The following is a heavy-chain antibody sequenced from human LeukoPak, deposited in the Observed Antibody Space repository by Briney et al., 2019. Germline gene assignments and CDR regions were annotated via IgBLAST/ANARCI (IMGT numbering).Heavy chain of an antibody. CDR1: GYTFTSYG. CDR2: ISAYNGNT. D-gene: IGHD2-15*01. CDR3: ARGGRARPNNWFDP. V-gene: IGHV1-18*01. Sequence: ASVTVSCTASGYTFTSYGISWVRQAPGQGLEWMGCISAYNGNTNYVQKLQGRVTMTTDTSTSTAYMELRSLRSDDTAVYYCARGGRARPNNWFDPWGQGTLGTVSA. J-gene: IGHJ5*02.